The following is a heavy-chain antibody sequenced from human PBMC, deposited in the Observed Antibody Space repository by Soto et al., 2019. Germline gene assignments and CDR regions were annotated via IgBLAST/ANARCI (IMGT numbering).Heavy chain of an antibody. V-gene: IGHV1-2*04. J-gene: IGHJ4*02. D-gene: IGHD3-10*01. CDR1: GYTFTAYY. CDR3: ARDIGVPYYYRF. Sequence: ASVKVSCKASGYTFTAYYIHWVRQAPGQGLEWMGWINPTSGGTNFAPKFQGWVTMTRDTSISTVYMELSRLRSNDTAVYYCARDIGVPYYYRFWGQGTLVTVSS. CDR2: INPTSGGT.